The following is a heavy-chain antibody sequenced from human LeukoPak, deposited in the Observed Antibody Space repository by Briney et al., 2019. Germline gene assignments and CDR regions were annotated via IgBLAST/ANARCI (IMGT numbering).Heavy chain of an antibody. V-gene: IGHV1-69*13. D-gene: IGHD2-2*01. CDR2: IIPIFGTT. J-gene: IGHJ4*02. CDR1: GGTFSSYA. Sequence: SVKVSCKASGGTFSSYAISWVRQAPGQGLEWMGGIIPIFGTTNYAQKFQGRVTITADESTSTAYMELSSLRSEDTAVYYCAREVQKGYCSSTSCYLDYWGRGTLVTVSS. CDR3: AREVQKGYCSSTSCYLDY.